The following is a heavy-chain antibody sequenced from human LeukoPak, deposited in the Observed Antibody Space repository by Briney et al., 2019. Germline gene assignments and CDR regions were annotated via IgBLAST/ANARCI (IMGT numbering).Heavy chain of an antibody. D-gene: IGHD7-27*01. Sequence: ASVKVSCKASGYTFTSYSISWVRQAPGQGLEWMGWMNPNSGNTGYAQKFQGRVTMTRNTSISTAYMELSSLRSEDTAVYYCARITGDVDYWGQGTLVTVSS. J-gene: IGHJ4*02. V-gene: IGHV1-8*02. CDR3: ARITGDVDY. CDR1: GYTFTSYS. CDR2: MNPNSGNT.